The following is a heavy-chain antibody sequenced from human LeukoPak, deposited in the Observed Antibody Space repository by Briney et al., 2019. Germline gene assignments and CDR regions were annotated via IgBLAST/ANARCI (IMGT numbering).Heavy chain of an antibody. V-gene: IGHV3-11*04. J-gene: IGHJ4*02. Sequence: GSLRHSCAPSGFTFSDYYISCIRQAPGKALEWFSYFSSCSSTIYYAYSQNGRFTISRDNFQNSLYLKMNSLRAEDTAVYYCARALFGYYFDYWGQGTLVTVSS. CDR2: FSSCSSTI. D-gene: IGHD2-21*01. CDR3: ARALFGYYFDY. CDR1: GFTFSDYY.